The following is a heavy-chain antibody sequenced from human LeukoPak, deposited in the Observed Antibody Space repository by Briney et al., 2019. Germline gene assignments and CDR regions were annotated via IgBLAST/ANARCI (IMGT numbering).Heavy chain of an antibody. Sequence: GGSLRLSCAASGFTLSNYAMTWVRQAPGKGLEWVSAISGSGGNTYYADSVQGRFTISRDNSKNTLYLQMTSLRAEDTAVYYCASGFPRWGQGTLVTVSS. J-gene: IGHJ4*02. CDR2: ISGSGGNT. CDR1: GFTLSNYA. D-gene: IGHD2-21*01. V-gene: IGHV3-23*01. CDR3: ASGFPR.